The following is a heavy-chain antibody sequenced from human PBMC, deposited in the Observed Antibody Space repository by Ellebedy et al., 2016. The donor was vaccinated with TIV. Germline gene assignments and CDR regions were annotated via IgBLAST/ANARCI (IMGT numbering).Heavy chain of an antibody. CDR1: GFTFSSYA. V-gene: IGHV3-23*01. D-gene: IGHD3-9*01. CDR3: AKDVDMGAFVI. J-gene: IGHJ3*02. CDR2: ISGSGGST. Sequence: GGSLRLXCAASGFTFSSYAMSWVRQAPGKGLEWVSAISGSGGSTYYADSVKGRFTISRDNSKNTLHLQMNSLRAEDTAVYYCAKDVDMGAFVIWGQGTVVTVSS.